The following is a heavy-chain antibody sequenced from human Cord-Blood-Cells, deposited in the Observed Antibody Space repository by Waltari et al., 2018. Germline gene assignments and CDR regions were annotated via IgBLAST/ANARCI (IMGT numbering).Heavy chain of an antibody. Sequence: QVQLQESGPGLAQPSATLSLTCPVPGAPTSTYSRSWTRQPAGKGLEWIGRIYTSGSTNYNPSLKSRVTMSVDTSKNQFSLKLSSVTAADTAVYYCATNYGSGSYYNDYWGQGTLVTVSS. V-gene: IGHV4-4*07. J-gene: IGHJ4*02. CDR2: IYTSGST. D-gene: IGHD3-10*01. CDR1: GAPTSTYS. CDR3: ATNYGSGSYYNDY.